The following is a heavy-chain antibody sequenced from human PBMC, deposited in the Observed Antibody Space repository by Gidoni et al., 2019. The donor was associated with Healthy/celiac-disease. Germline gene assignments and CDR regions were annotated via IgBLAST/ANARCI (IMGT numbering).Heavy chain of an antibody. V-gene: IGHV3-7*01. Sequence: EVQLVESGGGLVQPGGSLRLSCAASGFTFSSYWMSWVRQAPGKGLEWVANIKQDGSEKYYVDSVKGRFTISRDNAKNSLYLQMNSLRAEDTAVYYCARSRSGWYDYYYYGMDVWGQGTTVTVSS. CDR2: IKQDGSEK. J-gene: IGHJ6*02. CDR3: ARSRSGWYDYYYYGMDV. CDR1: GFTFSSYW. D-gene: IGHD6-19*01.